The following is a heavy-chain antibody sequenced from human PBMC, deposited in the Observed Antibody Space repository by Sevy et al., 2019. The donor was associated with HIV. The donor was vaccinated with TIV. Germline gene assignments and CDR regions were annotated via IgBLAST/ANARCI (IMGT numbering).Heavy chain of an antibody. V-gene: IGHV3-7*03. Sequence: GGSLRLSCAASGFTFSSYWMRWVRQAPGKGLEWVANIKQDGSEKYYVDSVKGRFTISRDNAKNSLYLQMNSLRAEDTAVYYCARAGRIAVAGIDYWGQGTLVTVSS. CDR2: IKQDGSEK. CDR3: ARAGRIAVAGIDY. J-gene: IGHJ4*02. CDR1: GFTFSSYW. D-gene: IGHD6-19*01.